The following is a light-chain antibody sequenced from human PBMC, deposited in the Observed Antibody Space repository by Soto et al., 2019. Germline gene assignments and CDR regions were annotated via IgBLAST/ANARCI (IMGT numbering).Light chain of an antibody. J-gene: IGKJ4*01. CDR2: GAS. V-gene: IGKV3-15*01. Sequence: DIVMTQSPATLSVAPGERVTFSCRASQGVSRKLAWYQHKPGQAPRLLISGASTGATGIPARFSGSGSGTEFTLTISSLQSEDCATYFCQHGYSTPLTFGGGTKVDIK. CDR1: QGVSRK. CDR3: QHGYSTPLT.